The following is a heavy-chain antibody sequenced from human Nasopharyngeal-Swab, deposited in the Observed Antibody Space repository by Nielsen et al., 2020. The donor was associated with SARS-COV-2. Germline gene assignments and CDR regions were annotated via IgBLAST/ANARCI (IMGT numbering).Heavy chain of an antibody. J-gene: IGHJ4*02. Sequence: VKVPCKASGYTFTGYYMHWVRQAPGQGLEWMGRINPNSGGTNYAQKFQGRVTMTRDTSISTAYMELSRLRSDDTAVYYCARLYCSGGSCYSSGGDDYWGQGTLVTVSS. D-gene: IGHD2-15*01. CDR2: INPNSGGT. CDR3: ARLYCSGGSCYSSGGDDY. CDR1: GYTFTGYY. V-gene: IGHV1-2*06.